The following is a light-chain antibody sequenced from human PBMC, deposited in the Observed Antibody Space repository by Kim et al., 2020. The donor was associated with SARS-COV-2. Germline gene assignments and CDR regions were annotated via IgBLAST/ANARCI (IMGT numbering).Light chain of an antibody. CDR2: LGS. CDR3: MQALQSTIS. CDR1: QSLLHSNGYSY. V-gene: IGKV2-28*01. Sequence: DIVMTQSPLSLPVTPGEPASISCRSSQSLLHSNGYSYLDWYLQKPGQSPQLLIYLGSYRASGVPDRFSGGGSGTDFTLKISRVEAEDVGVYYCMQALQSTISFGQGTRLEIK. J-gene: IGKJ5*01.